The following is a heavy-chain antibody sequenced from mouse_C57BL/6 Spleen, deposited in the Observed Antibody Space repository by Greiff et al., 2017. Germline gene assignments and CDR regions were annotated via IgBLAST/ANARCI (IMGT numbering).Heavy chain of an antibody. Sequence: QVQLQQPGAELVKPGASVKMSCKASGYTFTSYWITWVKQRPGQGLAWIGDIYPGSGSTNYNEKFKSKATLTVDTSSSTAYMQLSSLTSEDSAVYYCARLVTTVVAEDAMDYWGQGTSVTVSS. CDR2: IYPGSGST. CDR3: ARLVTTVVAEDAMDY. CDR1: GYTFTSYW. D-gene: IGHD1-1*01. J-gene: IGHJ4*01. V-gene: IGHV1-55*01.